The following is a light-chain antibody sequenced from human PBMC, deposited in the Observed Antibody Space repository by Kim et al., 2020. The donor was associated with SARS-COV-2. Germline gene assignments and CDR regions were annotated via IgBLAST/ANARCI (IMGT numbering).Light chain of an antibody. Sequence: SESIGDRVTITCRASRNIATWVAWYQQKPGEAPRLLIYKASNLKSGVPSRFSGSGSGTEFTLTTDSLQADDLATYYCQQYKSYPWTFGQGTKLEI. V-gene: IGKV1-5*03. CDR3: QQYKSYPWT. CDR1: RNIATW. J-gene: IGKJ1*01. CDR2: KAS.